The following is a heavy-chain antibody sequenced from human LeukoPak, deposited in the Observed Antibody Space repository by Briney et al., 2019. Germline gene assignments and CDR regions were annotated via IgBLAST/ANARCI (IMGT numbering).Heavy chain of an antibody. CDR3: ARTRAYDSSGYYYGDDAFDI. D-gene: IGHD3-22*01. CDR1: GGSISSYY. CDR2: IYYSGST. V-gene: IGHV4-59*01. Sequence: SETLSLTCTVSGGSISSYYWSWIRQPPGKGLEWIGYIYYSGSTNYNPSLKSRVTISVDTSKNQFSLKLSSVTAADTAVYYCARTRAYDSSGYYYGDDAFDIWGQGTMVTVSS. J-gene: IGHJ3*02.